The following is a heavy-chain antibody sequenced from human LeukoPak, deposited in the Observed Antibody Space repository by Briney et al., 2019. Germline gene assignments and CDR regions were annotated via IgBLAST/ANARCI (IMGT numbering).Heavy chain of an antibody. Sequence: SETLSLTCTVSGGSISSYYWSWIRRPPGKGLEWIGYIYTSGSTNYNPSLKSRVTISVDTSKNQFSLKLSSVTAADTAVYYCARLALDIVVVPAASDAFDIWGQGTMVTVSS. CDR1: GGSISSYY. CDR3: ARLALDIVVVPAASDAFDI. CDR2: IYTSGST. V-gene: IGHV4-4*09. D-gene: IGHD2-2*03. J-gene: IGHJ3*02.